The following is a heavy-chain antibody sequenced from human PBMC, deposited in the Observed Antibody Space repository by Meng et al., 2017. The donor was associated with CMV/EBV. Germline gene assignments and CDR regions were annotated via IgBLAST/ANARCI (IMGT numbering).Heavy chain of an antibody. Sequence: VTAGSISIYDWGWSRQPAGKGLEWIGRIYTSGSTKYKPSLKSRVTMSVDTSKNQFSLKLSSVTAADTAVYYCARDLGAAADPNWFDPWGQGTLVTVSS. V-gene: IGHV4-4*07. CDR1: AGSISIYD. CDR2: IYTSGST. D-gene: IGHD6-13*01. CDR3: ARDLGAAADPNWFDP. J-gene: IGHJ5*02.